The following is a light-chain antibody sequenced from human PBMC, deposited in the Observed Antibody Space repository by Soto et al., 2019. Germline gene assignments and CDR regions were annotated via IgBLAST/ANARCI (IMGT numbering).Light chain of an antibody. CDR1: QSISSW. CDR2: KAY. V-gene: IGKV1-5*03. Sequence: DIQMTQSPSTLSASVGDRVTITCRASQSISSWLAWYQQKPGKAPKLLIYKAYSLESGVPSRFSGSGSGTEFILTISSLPPDDFATYYCQQYNSYPAFGGGTKVEIK. J-gene: IGKJ4*01. CDR3: QQYNSYPA.